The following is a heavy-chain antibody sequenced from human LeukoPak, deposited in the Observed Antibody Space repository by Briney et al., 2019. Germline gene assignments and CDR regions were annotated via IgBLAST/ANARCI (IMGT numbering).Heavy chain of an antibody. D-gene: IGHD2-2*01. J-gene: IGHJ5*02. CDR3: AREAVVVPGRCNWFDP. CDR2: ISAYNGNT. V-gene: IGHV1-18*01. Sequence: ASVKVSCKASGYTFTSYGISWVRQAPGQGLEWMGWISAYNGNTNYAQKLQGRVTMTTDTSTSTAYMELSSLRSEDTAVYYCAREAVVVPGRCNWFDPWGQGTLVTVSS. CDR1: GYTFTSYG.